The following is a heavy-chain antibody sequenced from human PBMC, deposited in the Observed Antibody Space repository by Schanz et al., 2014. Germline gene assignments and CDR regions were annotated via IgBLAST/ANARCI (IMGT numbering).Heavy chain of an antibody. Sequence: QVQLVESGGGVVQPGGSLRLSCAASGFPFSSYALHWVRQAPGKGLEWVALISYDGSSKNHADSVQGRFTISRDNSKNTLYLQMNSLRAEDTAVYYCAKDHAGSDILTALGNWGQGTLVTVSS. CDR1: GFPFSSYA. D-gene: IGHD3-9*01. CDR2: ISYDGSSK. J-gene: IGHJ4*02. CDR3: AKDHAGSDILTALGN. V-gene: IGHV3-30*04.